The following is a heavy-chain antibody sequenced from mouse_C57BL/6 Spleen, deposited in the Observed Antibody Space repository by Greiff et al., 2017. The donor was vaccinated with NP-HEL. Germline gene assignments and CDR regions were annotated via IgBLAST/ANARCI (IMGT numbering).Heavy chain of an antibody. CDR3: AREDPMDY. CDR1: GFTFSSYA. V-gene: IGHV5-4*01. CDR2: ISDGGSYT. Sequence: EVMLVESGGGLVKPGGSLKLSCAASGFTFSSYAMSWVRQTPEKRLEWVATISDGGSYTYYPDNVKGRFTISRDNAKNNLYLQMSHLKSEDTAKYYCAREDPMDYWGQGTSVTVSS. J-gene: IGHJ4*01.